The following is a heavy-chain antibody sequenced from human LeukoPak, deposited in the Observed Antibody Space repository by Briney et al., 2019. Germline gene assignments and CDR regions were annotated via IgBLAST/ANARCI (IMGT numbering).Heavy chain of an antibody. D-gene: IGHD3-10*01. V-gene: IGHV3-66*01. Sequence: PGGSLRLSCTVSGIRFNDYWMSWVRQAPGKGLEWVSVIYSGGSTYYADSVKGRFTISRDNSKNTLYLQMNSLRAEDTAVYYCASVYGSFDPWGQGTLVTVSS. J-gene: IGHJ5*02. CDR1: GIRFNDYW. CDR3: ASVYGSFDP. CDR2: IYSGGST.